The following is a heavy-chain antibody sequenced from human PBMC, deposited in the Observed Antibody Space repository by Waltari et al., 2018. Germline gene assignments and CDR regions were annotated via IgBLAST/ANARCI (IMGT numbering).Heavy chain of an antibody. D-gene: IGHD1-26*01. CDR2: IFSNDEK. CDR3: ARIKEELITRYYYRGVDV. Sequence: QVTLKESGPVQVKPTETLTLTCTVSGFSLTNTRMYVSWFRQPPGKALEWLAHIFSNDEKSYSTSLKSRLTISKDTSKSQVVLTMTNMDLVDTATYYCARIKEELITRYYYRGVDVWGQGTTVTVSS. J-gene: IGHJ6*02. V-gene: IGHV2-26*01. CDR1: GFSLTNTRMY.